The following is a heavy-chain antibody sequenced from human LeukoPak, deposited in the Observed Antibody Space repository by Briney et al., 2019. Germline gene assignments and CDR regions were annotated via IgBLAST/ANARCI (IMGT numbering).Heavy chain of an antibody. V-gene: IGHV3-11*04. Sequence: PGGSLRLSCAASGLTVTDYYMHWIRQAPGKGLEWVSFLGGSASNIYYADSVKGRFTISRDNAKNSLYLQMNSLRAEDTAVYYCAKVMKGSERLTMVRGVIIKTAGLYYMDVWGKGTTVTVSS. CDR1: GLTVTDYY. D-gene: IGHD3-10*01. CDR3: AKVMKGSERLTMVRGVIIKTAGLYYMDV. J-gene: IGHJ6*03. CDR2: LGGSASNI.